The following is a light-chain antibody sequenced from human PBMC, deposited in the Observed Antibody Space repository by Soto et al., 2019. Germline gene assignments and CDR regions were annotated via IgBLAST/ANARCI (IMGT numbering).Light chain of an antibody. Sequence: IVMTQSLATLSVSPGERATLSCRASQSVSGSLVWYQQKPGQAPRLLIYGASTRATGIPDRFSGSGSGTDFTLTISRLEPEDFAVYYCQQYGSSPGTFGQGTKGDIK. CDR2: GAS. V-gene: IGKV3-20*01. J-gene: IGKJ1*01. CDR1: QSVSGS. CDR3: QQYGSSPGT.